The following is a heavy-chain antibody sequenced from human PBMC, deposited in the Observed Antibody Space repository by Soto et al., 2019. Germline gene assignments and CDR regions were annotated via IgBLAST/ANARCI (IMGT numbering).Heavy chain of an antibody. J-gene: IGHJ4*02. CDR3: ARDFKAPSDSWAFYS. D-gene: IGHD2-21*02. V-gene: IGHV4-4*02. CDR1: GESISSSNW. CDR2: TFQGGQT. Sequence: QVQLQESGPGLVKPSGTLSLTCAVSGESISSSNWWTWVRQPPGKGLAWFGDTFQGGQTNFNPSLKSRVTISIDKYKHHFSLTSTSVTDADAAVYYCARDFKAPSDSWAFYSWGQGTMVTVSS.